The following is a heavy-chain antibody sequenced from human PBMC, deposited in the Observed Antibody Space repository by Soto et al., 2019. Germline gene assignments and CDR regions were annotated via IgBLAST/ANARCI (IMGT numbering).Heavy chain of an antibody. V-gene: IGHV1-18*01. Sequence: QVHLVQSGAEVKKPGASVKVSCKGSGYAFTTYGITWVRQAPGQGLEWMGWISAHKGNTNYAQKLQGRVTVTRDTSTSTAYMELNSLRSDDTAVYYCARGRYGDYWGQGALVTVSS. D-gene: IGHD1-1*01. CDR3: ARGRYGDY. CDR2: ISAHKGNT. J-gene: IGHJ4*02. CDR1: GYAFTTYG.